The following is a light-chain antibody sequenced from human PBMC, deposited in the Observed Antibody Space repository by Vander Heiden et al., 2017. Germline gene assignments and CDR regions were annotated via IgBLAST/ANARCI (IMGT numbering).Light chain of an antibody. CDR1: QDIRNW. CDR3: QQADSFPRT. J-gene: IGKJ1*01. V-gene: IGKV1-12*01. Sequence: DIQMTQSPSSVSASVGDRVTITCRASQDIRNWLAWYQQKPGKAPKVLIFGASTLQSAVPSRFSGSGSGTDFTLTISSLQPEDFATYYCQQADSFPRTFGQGTKVDIK. CDR2: GAS.